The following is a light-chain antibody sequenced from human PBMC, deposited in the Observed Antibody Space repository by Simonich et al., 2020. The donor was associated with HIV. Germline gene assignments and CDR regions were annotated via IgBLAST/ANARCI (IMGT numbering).Light chain of an antibody. CDR1: QSVLSSSNNKNY. Sequence: DIVMTQSPDSLAVSLGERATINCKSSQSVLSSSNNKNYLAWYQQKPGQPPKLLIYWASTRESGVPDRFSGSGSGTDFTLIISSLQAEDVAVYYCQQYYSTPLTFGGGTKVEIK. CDR2: WAS. J-gene: IGKJ4*01. CDR3: QQYYSTPLT. V-gene: IGKV4-1*01.